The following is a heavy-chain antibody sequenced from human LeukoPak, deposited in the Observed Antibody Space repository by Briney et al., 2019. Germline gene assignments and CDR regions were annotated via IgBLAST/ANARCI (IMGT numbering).Heavy chain of an antibody. V-gene: IGHV3-11*06. Sequence: GGSLRLSCPASGFIFSDYYMSWIRQAPGKGLEWVSYISSSSSYINYADSVKGRFTISRDNAKNSLYLQMNSLRAEDTSVYYCARVSYGDSGYFDYWGQGTLVTVSS. D-gene: IGHD4-17*01. CDR3: ARVSYGDSGYFDY. CDR2: ISSSSSYI. J-gene: IGHJ4*02. CDR1: GFIFSDYY.